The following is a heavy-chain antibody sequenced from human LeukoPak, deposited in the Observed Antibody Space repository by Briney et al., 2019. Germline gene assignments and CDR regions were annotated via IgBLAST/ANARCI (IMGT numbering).Heavy chain of an antibody. CDR1: GGSISTYY. CDR2: IYYSGST. V-gene: IGHV4-59*01. D-gene: IGHD5-18*01. CDR3: ARWVGGYSYGGFGYFDY. Sequence: PSETLSLTCTVSGGSISTYYWSWIRQPPGKGLEWIGYIYYSGSTNYNPSLKSRVTISVDTSKNQSSLKMSSVTAADTAVYYCARWVGGYSYGGFGYFDYWGRGTLVTVSS. J-gene: IGHJ4*02.